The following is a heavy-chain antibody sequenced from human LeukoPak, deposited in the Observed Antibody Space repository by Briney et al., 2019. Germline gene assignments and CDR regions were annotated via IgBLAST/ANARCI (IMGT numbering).Heavy chain of an antibody. V-gene: IGHV1-18*04. CDR2: ISAYNGNT. CDR1: GYTFTGYY. CDR3: AAPYGSGSYYMDYYGMDV. D-gene: IGHD3-10*01. Sequence: ASVKVSCKASGYTFTGYYMHWVRQAPGQGLEWMGWISAYNGNTNYAQKLQGRVTMTTDTSTSTAYMELRSLRSDDTAVYYCAAPYGSGSYYMDYYGMDVWGQGTTVTVSS. J-gene: IGHJ6*02.